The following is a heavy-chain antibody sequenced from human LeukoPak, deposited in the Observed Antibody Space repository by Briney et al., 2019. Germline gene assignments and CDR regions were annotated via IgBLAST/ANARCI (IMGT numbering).Heavy chain of an antibody. Sequence: GGSLRLSCAASGFTFSSYSMNWVRQAPGKGLEWVSYISSSSSTTYYADSVKGRFTISRDNSKNTLYLQMNSLRAEDTAVYYCAKHRPYCSSTSCPGGHFDYWGQGTLVTVSS. V-gene: IGHV3-48*01. D-gene: IGHD2-2*01. CDR3: AKHRPYCSSTSCPGGHFDY. CDR1: GFTFSSYS. CDR2: ISSSSSTT. J-gene: IGHJ4*02.